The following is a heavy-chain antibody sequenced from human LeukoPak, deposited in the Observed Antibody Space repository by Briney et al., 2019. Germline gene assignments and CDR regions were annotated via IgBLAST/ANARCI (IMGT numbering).Heavy chain of an antibody. V-gene: IGHV3-23*01. Sequence: GGSLRLSCAASGFTFSSYAMSWVRQAPGKGLEWVSAISGSGGSTYYADSVKGRSTISRDNSKNTLYVQMNSLRAEDTAVYYCAKVGDGHCSSTSCYGWFDPWGQGTLVTVSS. J-gene: IGHJ5*02. CDR1: GFTFSSYA. D-gene: IGHD2-2*01. CDR3: AKVGDGHCSSTSCYGWFDP. CDR2: ISGSGGST.